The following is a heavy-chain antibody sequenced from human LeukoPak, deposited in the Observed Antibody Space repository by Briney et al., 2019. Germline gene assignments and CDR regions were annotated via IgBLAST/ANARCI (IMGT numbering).Heavy chain of an antibody. CDR1: GYTFTGYY. CDR3: ARGGGYSSGWYD. D-gene: IGHD6-13*01. CDR2: MNPNSGNT. V-gene: IGHV1-8*02. J-gene: IGHJ4*02. Sequence: ASVKVSCKASGYTFTGYYMHWVRQATGQGLEWMGWMNPNSGNTGYAQKFQGRVTMTRNTSISTAYMELSSLRSEDTAVYYCARGGGYSSGWYDWGQGTLVTVSS.